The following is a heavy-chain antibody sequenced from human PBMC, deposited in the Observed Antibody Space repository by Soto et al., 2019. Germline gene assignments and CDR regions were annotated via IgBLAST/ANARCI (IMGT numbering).Heavy chain of an antibody. V-gene: IGHV3-23*01. CDR3: AKVVGGAGTDY. CDR2: ISGSGDNT. J-gene: IGHJ4*02. D-gene: IGHD6-19*01. CDR1: GFAFSSNA. Sequence: GGSLRLSCAASGFAFSSNALSWVRQAPGKGLEWVSAISGSGDNTYYTDSVKGRFTISRDNPKNTLYLQMNSLRADDTAVYYCAKVVGGAGTDYWGQGTMVTVYS.